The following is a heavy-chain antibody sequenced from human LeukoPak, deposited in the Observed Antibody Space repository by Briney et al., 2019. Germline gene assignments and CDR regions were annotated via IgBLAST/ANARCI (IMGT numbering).Heavy chain of an antibody. J-gene: IGHJ3*02. Sequence: SETLSLTCAVYGGSFSGYYWSWIRQPPGKGLEWIGEINHSGSTNYNPSLKSRVTISVDTSKNQLSLKLSSVTAADTAVYYCARVLWFGELHDAFDIWGQGTMVTVSS. D-gene: IGHD3-10*01. CDR3: ARVLWFGELHDAFDI. CDR1: GGSFSGYY. CDR2: INHSGST. V-gene: IGHV4-34*01.